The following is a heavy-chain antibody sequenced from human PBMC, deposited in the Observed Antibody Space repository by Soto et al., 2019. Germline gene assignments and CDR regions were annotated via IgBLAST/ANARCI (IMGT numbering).Heavy chain of an antibody. V-gene: IGHV3-74*01. CDR1: VFTFSSSW. Sequence: SCAASVFTFSSSWMHWFRQAPGKGLVWVSRINSDGSSTSYADSVKGRFTISRDNAKNTLYLQMNSLRAEDTAVYYCASLGSLRYFDSTDAFDFWGQGTMVTVSS. CDR3: ASLGSLRYFDSTDAFDF. D-gene: IGHD3-9*01. J-gene: IGHJ3*01. CDR2: INSDGSST.